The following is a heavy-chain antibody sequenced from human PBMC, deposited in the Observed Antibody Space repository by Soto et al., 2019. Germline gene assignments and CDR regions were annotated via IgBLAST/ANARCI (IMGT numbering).Heavy chain of an antibody. CDR3: ARDYGSGSGAFDI. V-gene: IGHV4-31*11. CDR2: IYYSGST. CDR1: GGSISSGGYY. D-gene: IGHD3-10*01. J-gene: IGHJ3*02. Sequence: PSETLSLTCAVSGGSISSGGYYWSWIRQHPGKGLEWIGYIYYSGSTYYNPSLKSRVTISVDTSKNQFSLKLSSVTAADTAVYYCARDYGSGSGAFDIWGQGTMVTVSS.